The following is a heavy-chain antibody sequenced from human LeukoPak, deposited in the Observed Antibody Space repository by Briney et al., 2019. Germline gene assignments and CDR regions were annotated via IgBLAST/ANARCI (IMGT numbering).Heavy chain of an antibody. D-gene: IGHD3-22*01. CDR2: IWYDGSNK. V-gene: IGHV3-30*02. CDR3: AYDSSGPKEDFDY. J-gene: IGHJ4*02. CDR1: GFTFSSYG. Sequence: GGSLRLSCAASGFTFSSYGMHWVRQAPGKGLEWVAVIWYDGSNKYYADSVKGRFTISRDNSKNTLYLQMNSLRAEDTAVYYCAYDSSGPKEDFDYWGQGTLVTVSS.